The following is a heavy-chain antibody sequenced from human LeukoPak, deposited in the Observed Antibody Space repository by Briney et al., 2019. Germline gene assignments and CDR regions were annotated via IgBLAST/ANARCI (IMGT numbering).Heavy chain of an antibody. J-gene: IGHJ4*02. CDR2: INHSGST. V-gene: IGHV4-34*01. Sequence: PSETLSLTCAVYGGSFSGYYWSWIRQPPGKGLEWIGEINHSGSTNYNPSLKSRVTISVDTSKNQFSLKLSSVTAADTAVYYCARHPSTIRSAYDYWGQGTLVTVSS. CDR3: ARHPSTIRSAYDY. D-gene: IGHD5/OR15-5a*01. CDR1: GGSFSGYY.